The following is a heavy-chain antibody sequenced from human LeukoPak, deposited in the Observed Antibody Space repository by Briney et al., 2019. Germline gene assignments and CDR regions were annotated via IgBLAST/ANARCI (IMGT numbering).Heavy chain of an antibody. CDR1: GFTFSSYA. D-gene: IGHD5-18*01. Sequence: PGGSLRLSCAASGFTFSSYAMSWVRQAPGKGLEWVSAISGSGGSTYYADSVKGRFTISRDNSKNTLYLQMNSLRAEDTAVYYCAKVGQRSPFLIQLWSYDAFDIWGQGTMVTVSS. J-gene: IGHJ3*02. CDR2: ISGSGGST. V-gene: IGHV3-23*01. CDR3: AKVGQRSPFLIQLWSYDAFDI.